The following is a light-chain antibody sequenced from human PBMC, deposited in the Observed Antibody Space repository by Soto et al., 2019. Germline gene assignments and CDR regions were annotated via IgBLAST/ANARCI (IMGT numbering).Light chain of an antibody. CDR1: QSVSNNY. Sequence: EIVLTPSSVTLSLWPAERETLSCRASQSVSNNYLAWYQQKPGRAPRLLIYGASSRATGIPDRFSGSGSGTDLTLTISRLEPEDFAVYYCQQYGSGTVGQGTKVEIK. V-gene: IGKV3-20*01. CDR2: GAS. J-gene: IGKJ1*01. CDR3: QQYGSGT.